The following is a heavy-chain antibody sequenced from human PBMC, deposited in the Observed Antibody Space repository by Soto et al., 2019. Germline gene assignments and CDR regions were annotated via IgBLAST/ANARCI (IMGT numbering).Heavy chain of an antibody. J-gene: IGHJ3*02. CDR2: ISTNGGST. D-gene: IGHD2-2*01. CDR3: ARTRGYCSSTSCYDAFNI. Sequence: GSLRLSCAASGFAFSSYAMHWVRQAPGKGLEYVSAISTNGGSTYYAKSVKGRFTISRDNSKDTLYLQMGSLRAEDMAVYYCARTRGYCSSTSCYDAFNIWGQGTMVTVSS. CDR1: GFAFSSYA. V-gene: IGHV3-64*01.